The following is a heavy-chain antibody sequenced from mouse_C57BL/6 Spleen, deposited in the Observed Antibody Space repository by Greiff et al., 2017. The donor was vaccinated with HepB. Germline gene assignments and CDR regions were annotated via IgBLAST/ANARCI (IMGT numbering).Heavy chain of an antibody. CDR3: AFSGYDGSIAYWYFDV. V-gene: IGHV1-18*01. D-gene: IGHD1-1*01. Sequence: VQLQQSGPELVKPRASVQIPCKASAYTFTDYNMDWVKQSHGKSLEWIGDINPNNGGTIYNQTFKGKATLTVDKSSSTAYMELRSLTSEDTAVYYCAFSGYDGSIAYWYFDVWGTGTTVPVSS. CDR1: AYTFTDYN. J-gene: IGHJ1*03. CDR2: INPNNGGT.